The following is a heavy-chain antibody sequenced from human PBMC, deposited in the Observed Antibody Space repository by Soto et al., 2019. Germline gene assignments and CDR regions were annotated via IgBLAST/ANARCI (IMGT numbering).Heavy chain of an antibody. Sequence: SETLSLTCTVSGGSISSYYWSWIRQPPGKGLEWIGYIYYSGSTNYNPSLKSRVTISVDTSKNQFFLKLTSVTAADTAVYYCASLSSGSYRQLDYWGQGTPVTVSS. V-gene: IGHV4-59*01. CDR1: GGSISSYY. CDR3: ASLSSGSYRQLDY. J-gene: IGHJ4*02. CDR2: IYYSGST. D-gene: IGHD1-26*01.